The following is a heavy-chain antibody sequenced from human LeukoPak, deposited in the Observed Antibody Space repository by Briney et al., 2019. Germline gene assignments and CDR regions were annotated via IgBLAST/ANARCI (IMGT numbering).Heavy chain of an antibody. CDR1: GFTFSSYD. D-gene: IGHD3-10*01. CDR3: ARVYSGSLDY. J-gene: IGHJ4*02. V-gene: IGHV3-13*01. CDR2: IGPAGDT. Sequence: GGSLRLSCAASGFTFSSYDMPWVRQPAGKGLEWVSAIGPAGDTYYPGSVKGRFTVSRENAKSSLYLQMNSLSAGDTAVYYCARVYSGSLDYWGQGTVVTVSS.